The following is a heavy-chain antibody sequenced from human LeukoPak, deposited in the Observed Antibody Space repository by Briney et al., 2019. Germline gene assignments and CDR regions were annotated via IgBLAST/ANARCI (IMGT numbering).Heavy chain of an antibody. CDR2: ISGSGGST. V-gene: IGHV3-23*01. CDR3: AKDESSGGNTPFDY. CDR1: GFTFSRYA. Sequence: GGSLRLSCAASGFTFSRYAMSWVRQAPGKGLEWVSGISGSGGSTYYANSVKGRFTISRDNAKNTLYLQMNSLRAEDTAVYYCAKDESSGGNTPFDYWGQGTLVTVSS. D-gene: IGHD2-8*02. J-gene: IGHJ4*02.